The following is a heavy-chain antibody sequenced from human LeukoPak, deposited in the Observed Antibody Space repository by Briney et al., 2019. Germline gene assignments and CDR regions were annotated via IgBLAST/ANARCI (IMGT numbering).Heavy chain of an antibody. Sequence: GGSLRLSCAASGFTFSSYAMHWVRQAPGKGLEWVAVISYDGSNKYYVDSVKGRFTISRDNSKNTLYLQMNSLRAEDTAVYYCATEYSSGWYYFDYWGQGTLVTVSS. D-gene: IGHD6-19*01. CDR3: ATEYSSGWYYFDY. CDR1: GFTFSSYA. V-gene: IGHV3-30*04. J-gene: IGHJ4*02. CDR2: ISYDGSNK.